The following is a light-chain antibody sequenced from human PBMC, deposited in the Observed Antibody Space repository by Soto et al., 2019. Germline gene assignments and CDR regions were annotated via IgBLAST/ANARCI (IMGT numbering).Light chain of an antibody. CDR1: QSVSSN. J-gene: IGKJ1*01. Sequence: EIVMTQSPATLSVSPGERVTLSCRASQSVSSNLAWYQQKPGQPPRLLVHGASTRATGIPARFSGSGSGTEFTLTIYSLQSEDSAVYYCQQYNNWRTFGQGTKVEIK. V-gene: IGKV3-15*01. CDR3: QQYNNWRT. CDR2: GAS.